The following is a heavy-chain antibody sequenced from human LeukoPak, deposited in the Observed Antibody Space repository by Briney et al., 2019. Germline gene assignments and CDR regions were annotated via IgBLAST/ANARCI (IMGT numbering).Heavy chain of an antibody. CDR3: LRGAAGPRHFDY. V-gene: IGHV4-59*01. Sequence: NPSETLSLTCTVAGGSLNHNYWSWIRQPPGEGLEWVGYIYYSGDTSYSPSLKSRVTISVDTSKNQFSLKLTSVTPADTAVSYCLRGAAGPRHFDYWGQGALVTVSS. CDR2: IYYSGDT. J-gene: IGHJ4*02. D-gene: IGHD6-13*01. CDR1: GGSLNHNY.